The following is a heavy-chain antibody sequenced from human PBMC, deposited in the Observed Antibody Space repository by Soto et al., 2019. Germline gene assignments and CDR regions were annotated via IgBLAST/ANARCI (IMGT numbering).Heavy chain of an antibody. D-gene: IGHD1-7*01. CDR2: MSGSSSTT. CDR3: AKNQERELPRVIDF. V-gene: IGHV3-23*01. J-gene: IGHJ4*02. CDR1: GLTFSNYA. Sequence: GGSLRLSCATSGLTFSNYAMSWVRQAPGGGLEWVSSMSGSSSTTYYADSVRGRFTISRDRSKNTLYLQMSSLRAGDTALYYCAKNQERELPRVIDFWGQGTLVTVSS.